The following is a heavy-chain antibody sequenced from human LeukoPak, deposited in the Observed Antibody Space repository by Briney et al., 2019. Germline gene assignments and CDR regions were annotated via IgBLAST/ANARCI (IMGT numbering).Heavy chain of an antibody. V-gene: IGHV1-46*01. CDR1: GYTFTSYY. D-gene: IGHD4-23*01. CDR3: ARGGNSDDYYYGMDV. Sequence: GSVKVSCKASGYTFTSYYMHWVRQAPGQGLEWMGIINPGGGSTSYAQKFQGRVTMTRDTSTSTVYMELSSLRSEDTAVYYCARGGNSDDYYYGMDVWGQGTTVTVSS. J-gene: IGHJ6*02. CDR2: INPGGGST.